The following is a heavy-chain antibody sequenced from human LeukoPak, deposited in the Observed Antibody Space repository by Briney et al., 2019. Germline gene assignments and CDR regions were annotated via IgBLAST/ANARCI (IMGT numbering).Heavy chain of an antibody. Sequence: ASVKVSCKASGGTLSSYAISWVRQAPGQGLEWMGGIIPIFGTANYAQKFQGRVTITADESTSTAYMELSSLRSEDTAVYYCARTHEQSYYYYGMDVWGQGTTVTVSS. J-gene: IGHJ6*02. CDR2: IIPIFGTA. V-gene: IGHV1-69*13. D-gene: IGHD6-13*01. CDR3: ARTHEQSYYYYGMDV. CDR1: GGTLSSYA.